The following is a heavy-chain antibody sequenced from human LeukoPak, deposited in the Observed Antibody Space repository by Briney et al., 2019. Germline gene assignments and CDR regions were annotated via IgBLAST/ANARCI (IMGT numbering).Heavy chain of an antibody. CDR3: ARAQRSSWYGFDY. Sequence: ASVKVSCKASGYTFTVYYMHWVRQAPGQGLEWMGWINPNSGGTNYAQKFQGRVTMTRDTSISTAYMELSRLRSDDTAVYYCARAQRSSWYGFDYWGQGTLVTVSS. D-gene: IGHD6-13*01. J-gene: IGHJ4*02. CDR1: GYTFTVYY. CDR2: INPNSGGT. V-gene: IGHV1-2*02.